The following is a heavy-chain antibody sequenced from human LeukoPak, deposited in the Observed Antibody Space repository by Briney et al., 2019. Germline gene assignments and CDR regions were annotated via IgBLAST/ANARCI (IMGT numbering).Heavy chain of an antibody. J-gene: IGHJ4*02. CDR3: ARVPPSAHQLLSSDY. D-gene: IGHD2-2*01. Sequence: ASVKVSCKASGYTFTNYGISWVRQAPGQGLEWMAWISANNGETRYAQNFQGRVTMTTDTSTSTACLELRSLRSDDTAVYYCARVPPSAHQLLSSDYWGQGTQVTVSS. V-gene: IGHV1-18*04. CDR1: GYTFTNYG. CDR2: ISANNGET.